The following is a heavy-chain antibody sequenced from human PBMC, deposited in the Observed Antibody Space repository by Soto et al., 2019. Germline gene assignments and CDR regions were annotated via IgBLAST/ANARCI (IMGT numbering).Heavy chain of an antibody. Sequence: GGSLRLSCAASGFTFSSYGMHWVRQAPGKGLEWVAVISYDGSNKYYADSVKGRFTISRDNSKNTLYLQMNSLRAEDTAVYYCAKDRDDFWSGYCYMDVWGKGTTVTVSS. D-gene: IGHD3-3*01. CDR3: AKDRDDFWSGYCYMDV. CDR1: GFTFSSYG. J-gene: IGHJ6*03. V-gene: IGHV3-30*18. CDR2: ISYDGSNK.